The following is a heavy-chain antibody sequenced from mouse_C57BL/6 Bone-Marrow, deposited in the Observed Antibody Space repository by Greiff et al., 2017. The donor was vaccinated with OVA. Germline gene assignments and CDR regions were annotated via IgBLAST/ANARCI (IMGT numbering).Heavy chain of an antibody. Sequence: VQLQQPGAELVKPGASVKMSCKASGYTFTSYWITWVKQRPGQGLEWIGDIYPGSGSTNYNEKFKSKATLTVDTSSSTAYMQLSSLTSEDAAVYYGARVGYDYPTRLDYWGQGTTVTVSS. CDR2: IYPGSGST. CDR3: ARVGYDYPTRLDY. J-gene: IGHJ2*01. V-gene: IGHV1-55*01. CDR1: GYTFTSYW. D-gene: IGHD2-4*01.